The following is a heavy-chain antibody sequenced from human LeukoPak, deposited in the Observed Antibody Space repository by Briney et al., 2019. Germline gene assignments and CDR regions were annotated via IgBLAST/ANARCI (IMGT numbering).Heavy chain of an antibody. CDR2: IYYSGST. Sequence: SETLSLTCTVSGGSISSYYWSWIRQPPGKGLEWIGYIYYSGSTNYSPSLKSRVTISVDTSKNQFSLKLSSVTAADTAVYYCASGSLTYYYGSGTEGYFDYWGQGTLVTVSS. D-gene: IGHD3-10*01. V-gene: IGHV4-59*01. CDR3: ASGSLTYYYGSGTEGYFDY. CDR1: GGSISSYY. J-gene: IGHJ4*02.